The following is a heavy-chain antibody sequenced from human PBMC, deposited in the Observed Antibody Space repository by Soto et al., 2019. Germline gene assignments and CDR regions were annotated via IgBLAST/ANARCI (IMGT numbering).Heavy chain of an antibody. CDR2: IKSKTDGGTT. CDR1: GFTFSNAW. V-gene: IGHV3-15*07. D-gene: IGHD3-3*01. CDR3: TTDSLRDIFGVVKAYGMDV. Sequence: GGSLRLSCAASGFTFSNAWMNWVRQAPGKGLEWVGRIKSKTDGGTTDYAAPVKGRFTISRDDSKNTLYLQMNSLKTEDTAVYYCTTDSLRDIFGVVKAYGMDVWGQGTTVTVSS. J-gene: IGHJ6*02.